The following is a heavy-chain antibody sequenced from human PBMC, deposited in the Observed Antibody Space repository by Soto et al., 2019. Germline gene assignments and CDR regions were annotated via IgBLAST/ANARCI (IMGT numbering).Heavy chain of an antibody. D-gene: IGHD6-6*01. CDR3: ARRARPDFYYMDA. V-gene: IGHV3-64*01. J-gene: IGHJ6*03. Sequence: GGSLSLSCTASGFNLGGYAMDWVRQAPGKGLEYVSGISSNGVGTYYANSVQGRFTISRDNSKNTVYLQMGSLRPEDMAVYYCARRARPDFYYMDAWGKGTTVTVSS. CDR1: GFNLGGYA. CDR2: ISSNGVGT.